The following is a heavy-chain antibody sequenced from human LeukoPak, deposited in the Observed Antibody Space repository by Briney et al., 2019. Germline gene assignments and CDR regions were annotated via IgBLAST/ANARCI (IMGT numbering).Heavy chain of an antibody. D-gene: IGHD3-9*01. CDR3: ARGLVGSEADILTGYYRYFDY. J-gene: IGHJ4*02. Sequence: SETLSLTCAVYGGSFSGYYWSWIRQPPGKGLEWIGEINHSGSTNYNPSLKSRVTISVDTSKNQFSLKLRSVTAADTAVYYCARGLVGSEADILTGYYRYFDYWGQGTLVTVSS. CDR2: INHSGST. CDR1: GGSFSGYY. V-gene: IGHV4-34*01.